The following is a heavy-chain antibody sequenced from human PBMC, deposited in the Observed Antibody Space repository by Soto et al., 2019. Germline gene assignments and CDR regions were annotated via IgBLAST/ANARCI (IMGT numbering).Heavy chain of an antibody. J-gene: IGHJ4*02. CDR1: GFTFSRHA. D-gene: IGHD2-21*02. V-gene: IGHV3-33*01. CDR3: ARARGNDWYSDY. Sequence: PGGSLRLSCATSGFTFSRHAMHWVRQAPGKGLEWVAIIWSNGNDKYYADSVKGRFTISKDNSKNTLYLEMNRLRAEDTGVYYCARARGNDWYSDYWGQGTLVTVSS. CDR2: IWSNGNDK.